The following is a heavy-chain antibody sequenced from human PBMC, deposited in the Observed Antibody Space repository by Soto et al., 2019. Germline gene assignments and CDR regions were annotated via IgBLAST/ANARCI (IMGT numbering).Heavy chain of an antibody. D-gene: IGHD2-8*01. Sequence: SETLSLTCTVSGGSISSYYWSWIRQPPGKGLEWIGYIYYSGSTNYNPSLKSRVTISVDTSKNQFSLKLSSVTAADTAVYYCARSIVLMVYAGGDAFDIWGQGTMVTVSS. CDR1: GGSISSYY. CDR3: ARSIVLMVYAGGDAFDI. CDR2: IYYSGST. V-gene: IGHV4-59*01. J-gene: IGHJ3*02.